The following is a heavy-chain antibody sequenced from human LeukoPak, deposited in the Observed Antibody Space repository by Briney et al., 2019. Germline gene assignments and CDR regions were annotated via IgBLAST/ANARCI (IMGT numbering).Heavy chain of an antibody. CDR1: GFTVSSNY. Sequence: GGSLRLSCAASGFTVSSNYMSWVRQAPGKGLEWVSVIYSGGSTYYADFVKGRFTISRDNSKNTLYLQMNSLRAEDTAIYYCAKVQSSTWSNDAFDIWGQGTMVTVSS. V-gene: IGHV3-53*01. CDR3: AKVQSSTWSNDAFDI. CDR2: IYSGGST. D-gene: IGHD6-13*01. J-gene: IGHJ3*02.